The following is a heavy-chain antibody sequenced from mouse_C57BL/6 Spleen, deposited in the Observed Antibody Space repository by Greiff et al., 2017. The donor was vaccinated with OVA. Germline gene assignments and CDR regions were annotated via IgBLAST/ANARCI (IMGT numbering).Heavy chain of an antibody. CDR1: GFTFSDFY. V-gene: IGHV7-1*01. CDR3: ARDAGWERWYFDV. Sequence: EVKVVESGGGLVQSGRSLRLSCATSGFTFSDFYMEWVRQAPGKGLEWIAASRNKANDYTTEYSASVKGRFIVSRDTSKSILYLQMNALRAEDTAIYYCARDAGWERWYFDVWGTGTTVTVSS. J-gene: IGHJ1*03. D-gene: IGHD4-1*01. CDR2: SRNKANDYTT.